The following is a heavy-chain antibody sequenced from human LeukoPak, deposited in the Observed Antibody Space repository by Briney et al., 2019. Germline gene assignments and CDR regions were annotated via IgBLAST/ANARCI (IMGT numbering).Heavy chain of an antibody. J-gene: IGHJ4*02. D-gene: IGHD3-10*01. CDR2: FDPEDGET. CDR1: GYTLTELS. Sequence: ASVKVSCKVSGYTLTELSMHWVRQAPGKGLEWMGGFDPEDGETIYAQKFQGRVTMTEDTSTDTAYMELSSLRSEDTAVYYCATDGYYYGSGSYLDWGQGTLVTVSS. V-gene: IGHV1-24*01. CDR3: ATDGYYYGSGSYLD.